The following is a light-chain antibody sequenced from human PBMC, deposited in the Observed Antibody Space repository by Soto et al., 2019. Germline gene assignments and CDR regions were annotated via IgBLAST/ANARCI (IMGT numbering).Light chain of an antibody. CDR1: QSVSSS. Sequence: EIVMTQSPATLSVSAWERANLSCRASQSVSSSVAWYQQKPGQAPRLLIYDSSSRATGVPARFSGSGSGTEFTLTISRLEPEDFAVFYCQQYGRSITFGQGTRLEIK. V-gene: IGKV3-15*01. CDR3: QQYGRSIT. J-gene: IGKJ5*01. CDR2: DSS.